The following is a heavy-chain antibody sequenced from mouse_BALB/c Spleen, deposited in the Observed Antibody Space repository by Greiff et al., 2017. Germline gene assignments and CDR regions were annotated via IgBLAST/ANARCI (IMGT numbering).Heavy chain of an antibody. CDR3: ARSAGITPVGGLYYFDY. D-gene: IGHD2-4*01. CDR2: IDPYNGGT. V-gene: IGHV1S135*01. CDR1: GYAFTSYN. J-gene: IGHJ2*01. Sequence: EVQLQQSGPELVKPGASVKVSCKASGYAFTSYNMYWVKQSHGKSLEWIGYIDPYNGGTSYNQKFKGKATLTVDKSSSTAYMHLNSLTSEDSAVYYCARSAGITPVGGLYYFDYWGQGTTLTVSS.